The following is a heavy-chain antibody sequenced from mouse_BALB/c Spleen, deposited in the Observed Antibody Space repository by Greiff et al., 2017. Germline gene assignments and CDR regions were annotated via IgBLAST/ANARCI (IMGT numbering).Heavy chain of an antibody. V-gene: IGHV3-2*02. J-gene: IGHJ2*01. Sequence: EVHLVESGPGLVKPSQSLSLTCTVTGYSITSDYAWNWIRQFPGNQLEWMGYISYSGSTSYNPSLKSRISITRDTSKNQFFLQLNSVTTEDTATYYCARERFFDGYYLDYWGQGTTLTVSS. D-gene: IGHD2-3*01. CDR2: ISYSGST. CDR3: ARERFFDGYYLDY. CDR1: GYSITSDYA.